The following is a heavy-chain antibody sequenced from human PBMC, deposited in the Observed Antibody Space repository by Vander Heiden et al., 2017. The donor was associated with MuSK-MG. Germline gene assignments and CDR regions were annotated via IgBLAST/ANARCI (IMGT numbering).Heavy chain of an antibody. J-gene: IGHJ4*02. V-gene: IGHV1-69*06. CDR2: IIPIFGTA. D-gene: IGHD6-19*01. Sequence: QVQLVQSGAEVTTPGSSVTVSCQASGGPFSSYAISWVRQAPGQGLECMGGIIPIFGTANYAQKFQGRVTITADKSTSTAYMELSSLRSEDTAVYYCAREVYSSGWYVGGRQDYWGQGTLVTVSS. CDR1: GGPFSSYA. CDR3: AREVYSSGWYVGGRQDY.